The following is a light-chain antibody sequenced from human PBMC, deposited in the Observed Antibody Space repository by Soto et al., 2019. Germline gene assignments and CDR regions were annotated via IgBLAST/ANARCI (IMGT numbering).Light chain of an antibody. Sequence: IVMTQSPATRSVSPGERATLSCRARQSVSRTLAWYHQKPGQAPSLLIYGASTSATGIPARFSGSGSGTEFTPTISSLQSEDFAVYYCQQYNNWPPTFGQGTKVDIK. J-gene: IGKJ1*01. V-gene: IGKV3-15*01. CDR3: QQYNNWPPT. CDR1: QSVSRT. CDR2: GAS.